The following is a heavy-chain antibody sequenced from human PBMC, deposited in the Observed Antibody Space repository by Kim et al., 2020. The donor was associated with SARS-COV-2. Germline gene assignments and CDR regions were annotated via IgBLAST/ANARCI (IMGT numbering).Heavy chain of an antibody. J-gene: IGHJ3*02. CDR2: IIPIFGTA. CDR3: ARVVQDPGDRGVAFDI. D-gene: IGHD2-15*01. V-gene: IGHV1-69*13. CDR1: GGTFSSYA. Sequence: SVKVSCKASGGTFSSYAISWVRQAPGQGLEWMGGIIPIFGTANYAQKFQGRVTITADESTSTAYMELSSLRSEDTAVYYCARVVQDPGDRGVAFDIWGQGTMVTVSS.